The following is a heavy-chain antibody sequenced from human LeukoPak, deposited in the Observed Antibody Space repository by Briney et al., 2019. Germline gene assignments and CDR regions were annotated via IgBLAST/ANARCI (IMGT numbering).Heavy chain of an antibody. J-gene: IGHJ6*02. CDR3: AKSGFGPHDYYYYGMDV. V-gene: IGHV3-23*01. Sequence: PGVSLRLSSAASGFTFRNYAMSWVRQAPGKGLEWVSAISGSGGSTYYADSVKGRFTISRDNSKNTLYLQMNSLRAEDTAVYYCAKSGFGPHDYYYYGMDVWGQGTTVTVSS. CDR2: ISGSGGST. D-gene: IGHD3-3*01. CDR1: GFTFRNYA.